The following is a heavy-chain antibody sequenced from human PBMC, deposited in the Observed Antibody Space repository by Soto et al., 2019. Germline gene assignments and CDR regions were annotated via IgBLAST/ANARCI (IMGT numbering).Heavy chain of an antibody. CDR3: ARVERGTATPVVDAFDI. D-gene: IGHD2-21*02. V-gene: IGHV4-34*01. CDR2: MSHSGGT. CDR1: GGFVSSGNYY. Sequence: QEQLQQWGAGLLKPSETLSLTCAVYGGFVSSGNYYWSWIRQPPGKGLEWIGEMSHSGGTHFNPSLKSQVTISRDRSKNHFSLKMSSVTAADTALYYCARVERGTATPVVDAFDIWGPGTMVTVSS. J-gene: IGHJ3*02.